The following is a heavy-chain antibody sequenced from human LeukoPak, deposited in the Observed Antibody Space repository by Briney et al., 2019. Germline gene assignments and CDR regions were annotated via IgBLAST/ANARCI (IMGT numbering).Heavy chain of an antibody. CDR1: GFTFSSYS. J-gene: IGHJ4*02. Sequence: PGGSLRLSCAASGFTFSSYSMNWVRQAPGKGLEWVSSISSSSSYIYYADSVKGRFTISRDNAKNSLYLQMNSLRAEDTTVYYCARDQTATKSYYYDSSGYHDYWGQGTLVTVSS. CDR3: ARDQTATKSYYYDSSGYHDY. D-gene: IGHD3-22*01. V-gene: IGHV3-21*01. CDR2: ISSSSSYI.